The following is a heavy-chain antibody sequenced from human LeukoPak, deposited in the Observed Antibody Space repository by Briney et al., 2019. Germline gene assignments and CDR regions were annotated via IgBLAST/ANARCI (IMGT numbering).Heavy chain of an antibody. CDR1: GYTFTSYG. Sequence: ASVKVSCKASGYTFTSYGISWVRQAPGQGLEWMGWISAYNGNTNYAQKLQGRVTMTTDTSTGTAYMELRSLRSDDTAVYYCARDDPYYDILTGYCLFDYWGQGTLVTVSS. J-gene: IGHJ4*02. V-gene: IGHV1-18*01. D-gene: IGHD3-9*01. CDR3: ARDDPYYDILTGYCLFDY. CDR2: ISAYNGNT.